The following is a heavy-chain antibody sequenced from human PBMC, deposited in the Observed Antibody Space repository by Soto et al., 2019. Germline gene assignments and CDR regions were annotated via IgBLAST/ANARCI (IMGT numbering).Heavy chain of an antibody. J-gene: IGHJ4*02. CDR3: ARATRDYAFDY. Sequence: PGGSLRLSCAASGFTFSSSAMSWVRQAPGKGLEWVSAISGSGASTYYADSVKGRFTISRDNSKNTLYLQINSLRAEDTAVYYCARATRDYAFDYWGQGALVTVSS. CDR1: GFTFSSSA. CDR2: ISGSGAST. V-gene: IGHV3-23*01. D-gene: IGHD3-16*01.